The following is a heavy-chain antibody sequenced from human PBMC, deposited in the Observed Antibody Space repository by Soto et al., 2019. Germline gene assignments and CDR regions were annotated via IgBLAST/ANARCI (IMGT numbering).Heavy chain of an antibody. CDR2: INQSGST. D-gene: IGHD1-26*01. J-gene: IGHJ3*02. CDR1: GGSFSGYY. Sequence: QVQLQQWGAGLLKPSETLSLTCTVSGGSFSGYYWSWIRQPPGKGLEWIGEINQSGSTNYNPSLNGRFITSVDTSKNQFSLKLSSVPAADPAVYYCARYSTAQWELGFMAFDIWGQGTMVTVSS. V-gene: IGHV4-34*01. CDR3: ARYSTAQWELGFMAFDI.